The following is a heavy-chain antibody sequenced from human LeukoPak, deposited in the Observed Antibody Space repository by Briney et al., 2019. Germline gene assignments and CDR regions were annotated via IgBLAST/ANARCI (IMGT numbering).Heavy chain of an antibody. V-gene: IGHV3-23*01. Sequence: PGGSLRLSCVASGFTFTNYAMSWVGQAPGKGLEWVSAITGSDGTSHYADSVKGRFTISRDNSKNTLYLQVNSLRAEDTAVYYCAKWGDYDILTGYYVPDYWGQGTLVTVSS. CDR2: ITGSDGTS. CDR1: GFTFTNYA. D-gene: IGHD3-9*01. J-gene: IGHJ4*02. CDR3: AKWGDYDILTGYYVPDY.